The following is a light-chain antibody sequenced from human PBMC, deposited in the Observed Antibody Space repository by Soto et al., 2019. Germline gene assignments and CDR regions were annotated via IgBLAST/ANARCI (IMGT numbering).Light chain of an antibody. CDR2: DAS. CDR3: QQRSNWPWT. J-gene: IGKJ1*01. CDR1: QSVSNF. V-gene: IGKV3-11*01. Sequence: EIVLTQSPATLSLSPGVRATLSCRASQSVSNFLAWYQQKPGQAPRLLISDASNRATGIPGRFSGRGSGTSFSLTISSLQPEDLAVYYCQQRSNWPWTFGQGTKGEIK.